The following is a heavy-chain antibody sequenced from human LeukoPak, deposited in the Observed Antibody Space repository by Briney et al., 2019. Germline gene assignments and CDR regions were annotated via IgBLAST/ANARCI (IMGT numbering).Heavy chain of an antibody. Sequence: SETLSLTCAVYGGSFSGYYWSWIRQPPGKGLEWIGEINHSGSTNYNPSLKSRVTISVDTSKNQFPLKLSSVTAADTAVYYCASTRDDAFDIWGQGTMVTVSS. CDR1: GGSFSGYY. V-gene: IGHV4-34*01. CDR2: INHSGST. CDR3: ASTRDDAFDI. J-gene: IGHJ3*02.